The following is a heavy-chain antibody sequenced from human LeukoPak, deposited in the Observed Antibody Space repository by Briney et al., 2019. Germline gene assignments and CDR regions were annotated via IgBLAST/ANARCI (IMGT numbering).Heavy chain of an antibody. CDR1: GFTFSSYA. CDR2: ISGSGGST. CDR3: AKGGAYDSSGYYSYYFDY. D-gene: IGHD3-22*01. J-gene: IGHJ4*02. Sequence: GGSLRLSCAASGFTFSSYAMSWVRQAPGEGLEWVSAISGSGGSTYYADSVKGRFTISRDNSKNTLYLQMNSLRAEDTAVYYCAKGGAYDSSGYYSYYFDYWGQGTLVTVSS. V-gene: IGHV3-23*01.